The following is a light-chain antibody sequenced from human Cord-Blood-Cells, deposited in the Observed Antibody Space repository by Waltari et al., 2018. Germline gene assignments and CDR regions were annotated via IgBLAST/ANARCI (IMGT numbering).Light chain of an antibody. CDR3: QQSYSTPWT. J-gene: IGKJ1*01. V-gene: IGKV1-39*01. CDR2: AAS. CDR1: QSISSY. Sequence: DIQMSQSPSSMSASVGARVTITSRASQSISSYLNWYQQKPGKAPKPLIYAASSLQRGVPLRFSGIGAGTDFTLTISSLQPGYFATYYCQQSYSTPWTFGQGTKVEIK.